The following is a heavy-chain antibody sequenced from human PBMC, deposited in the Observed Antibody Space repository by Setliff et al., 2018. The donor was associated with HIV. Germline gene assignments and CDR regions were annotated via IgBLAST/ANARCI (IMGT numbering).Heavy chain of an antibody. CDR3: ARSYYYDTSGYYPKWFDP. Sequence: PGGSLRLSCAASGFNLNIYGMHWVRQAPGKGLGWVAVTWPDGSDKFYADSVKGRFTISRDTFESSVYLHMNSLTADDTALYFCARSYYYDTSGYYPKWFDPWGQGTLVTVSS. V-gene: IGHV3-30*19. D-gene: IGHD3-22*01. CDR2: TWPDGSDK. CDR1: GFNLNIYG. J-gene: IGHJ5*02.